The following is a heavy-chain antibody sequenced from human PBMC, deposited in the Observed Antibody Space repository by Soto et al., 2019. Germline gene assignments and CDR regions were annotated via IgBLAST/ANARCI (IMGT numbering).Heavy chain of an antibody. V-gene: IGHV3-30*18. D-gene: IGHD5-18*01. CDR2: ISYDGSNK. CDR3: AKAMVTSYYYYYDLDV. CDR1: GFTFSSYG. Sequence: QVQLVESGGGVVQPGRSLRLSCAASGFTFSSYGMHWVRQAPGKGLEWVAVISYDGSNKYYADSVKGRFTISRDNSKNKLYLQMNSLRAEDKAVYYCAKAMVTSYYYYYDLDVWGQGTTVTVSS. J-gene: IGHJ6*02.